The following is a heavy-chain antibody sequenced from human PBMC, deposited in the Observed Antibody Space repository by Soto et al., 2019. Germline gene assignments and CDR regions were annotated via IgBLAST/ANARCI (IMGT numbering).Heavy chain of an antibody. Sequence: GGSLRLSCAASGFTVSNDYMSWVRQAPGKGLEWVSVIYSGGSTYYADSVKGRFTISRDNSKNTLYLQMNSLRAEDTAVYYCARDRIAVAGTYFQHWGQGTLVTVSS. J-gene: IGHJ1*01. CDR3: ARDRIAVAGTYFQH. D-gene: IGHD6-19*01. V-gene: IGHV3-66*01. CDR2: IYSGGST. CDR1: GFTVSNDY.